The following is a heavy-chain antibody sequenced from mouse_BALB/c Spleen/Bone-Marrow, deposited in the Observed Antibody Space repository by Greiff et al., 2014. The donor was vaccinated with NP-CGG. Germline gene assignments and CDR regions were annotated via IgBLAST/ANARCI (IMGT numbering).Heavy chain of an antibody. D-gene: IGHD2-4*01. J-gene: IGHJ3*01. Sequence: VQLKQSGAELVKPGASVKLSCKASGYTFKENNIHWVKQRPEQGLEWIGRFYPGSGSIKYNEKFKDKATLTADKSSNTVYMEPTRLTPKRPAFYFSAIYDDSDYAGFAYWGQGTLVTVSA. CDR1: GYTFKENN. V-gene: IGHV1-62-2*01. CDR3: AIYDDSDYAGFAY. CDR2: FYPGSGSI.